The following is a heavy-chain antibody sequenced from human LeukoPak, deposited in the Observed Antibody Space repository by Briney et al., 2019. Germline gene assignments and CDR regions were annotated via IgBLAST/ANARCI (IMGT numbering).Heavy chain of an antibody. J-gene: IGHJ5*02. Sequence: PAETLSLTCTASGGSISSTGYYWGWMRQPPGKGLEGIGSIYYSGSTYYNPSLKSRVTIAESTSHHQLCLIQSPVAAADTAVYYCASHRQSSGPPRPLGLRYSGWFDPWGQPTLVTLSS. D-gene: IGHD3-9*01. CDR3: ASHRQSSGPPRPLGLRYSGWFDP. V-gene: IGHV4-39*01. CDR2: IYYSGST. CDR1: GGSISSTGYY.